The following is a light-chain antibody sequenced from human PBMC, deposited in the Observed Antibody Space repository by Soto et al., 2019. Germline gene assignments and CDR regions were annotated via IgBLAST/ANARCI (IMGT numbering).Light chain of an antibody. V-gene: IGLV2-14*01. CDR1: SSEVGGYNY. CDR3: SSYTSSSTRV. CDR2: DVS. Sequence: QSALTQPASVSVSPGQSITISCTGTSSEVGGYNYVSWYQQHPGKAPKLLIYDVSNRPSGVSNRFSGSKSGNTASLTISGLQAADEDDYYCSSYTSSSTRVFGGGTKLTVL. J-gene: IGLJ2*01.